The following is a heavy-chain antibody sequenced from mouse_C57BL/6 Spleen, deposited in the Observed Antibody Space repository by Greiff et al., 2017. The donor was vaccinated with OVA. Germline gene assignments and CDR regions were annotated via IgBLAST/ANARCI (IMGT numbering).Heavy chain of an antibody. V-gene: IGHV5-4*01. CDR2: ISDGGSYT. D-gene: IGHD2-3*01. CDR3: ARDYDGYYENYAMDY. Sequence: EVKVVESGGGLVKPGGSLKLSCAASGFTFSSYAMSWVRQTPEKRLEWVATISDGGSYTYYPDNVKGRFTISRDNAKNNLYLQMSHLKSEDTAMYYCARDYDGYYENYAMDYWGQGTSVTVSS. CDR1: GFTFSSYA. J-gene: IGHJ4*01.